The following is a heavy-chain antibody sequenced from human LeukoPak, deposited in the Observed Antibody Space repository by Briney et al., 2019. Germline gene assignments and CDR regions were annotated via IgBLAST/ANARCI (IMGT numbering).Heavy chain of an antibody. V-gene: IGHV3-48*01. J-gene: IGHJ5*02. D-gene: IGHD1-26*01. CDR2: ISSSSSSTI. CDR3: AKDLSDRDRWELTSNWFDP. Sequence: GGSLRLSCAASGFTFRSYSMNWVRQAPGKGLEWVAYISSSSSSTIYYADSVKGRFTISRDNSKNTLYLQMNSLRAEDTAVYYCAKDLSDRDRWELTSNWFDPWGQGTXVTVSS. CDR1: GFTFRSYS.